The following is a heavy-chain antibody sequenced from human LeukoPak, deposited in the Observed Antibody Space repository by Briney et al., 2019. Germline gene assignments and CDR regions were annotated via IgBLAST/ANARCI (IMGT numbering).Heavy chain of an antibody. V-gene: IGHV4-59*01. CDR2: IYYSGST. D-gene: IGHD3-9*01. CDR1: GGSISSYY. Sequence: SETLSLTCTVSGGSISSYYWSWIRQPPGKGLEWIGYIYYSGSTNYNPSLKSRVTISVDTSKNQFSLQLSSVTAADTAVYYCARAPSDYDILTGYSPGAFDIWGQGTMVTVSS. J-gene: IGHJ3*02. CDR3: ARAPSDYDILTGYSPGAFDI.